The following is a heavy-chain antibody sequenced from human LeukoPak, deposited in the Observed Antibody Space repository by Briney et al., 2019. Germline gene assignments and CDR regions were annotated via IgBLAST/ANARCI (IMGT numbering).Heavy chain of an antibody. D-gene: IGHD3-22*01. CDR2: ISGSGGST. CDR1: GFTFSSYA. V-gene: IGHV3-23*01. J-gene: IGHJ4*02. Sequence: PGGSLRLSCAASGFTFSSYAMSWVRQAPGKGLEWVSAISGSGGSTYYADSVKGRFTISRDNSKNTLYLQMNSLRAEDTAVYYCAKSDYYDSSGYYSGVNYFDYWGQGTLVTVSS. CDR3: AKSDYYDSSGYYSGVNYFDY.